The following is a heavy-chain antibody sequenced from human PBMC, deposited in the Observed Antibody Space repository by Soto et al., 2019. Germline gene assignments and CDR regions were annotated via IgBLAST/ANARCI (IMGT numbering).Heavy chain of an antibody. D-gene: IGHD3-10*01. Sequence: EVQLLASGGGLVQPGGSLRLSCAASGFTFSTYAMNWVRQAPGKGLEWVSGISGSGISTYYADSVKGRFTVSRDNSKNTLYLQMKSLRVDDTAVYYCARRGDYSESGRIDWGQGTLVTVSS. CDR3: ARRGDYSESGRID. V-gene: IGHV3-23*01. CDR1: GFTFSTYA. CDR2: ISGSGIST. J-gene: IGHJ4*02.